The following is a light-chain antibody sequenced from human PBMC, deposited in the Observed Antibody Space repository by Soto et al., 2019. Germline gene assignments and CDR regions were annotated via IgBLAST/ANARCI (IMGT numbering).Light chain of an antibody. V-gene: IGKV1-39*01. J-gene: IGKJ2*01. CDR1: QSISSY. CDR2: AAS. Sequence: DIQMTQSPSSLSASVGDRVTITCRASQSISSYLNWYQQKPGKAPKLLIYAASSLQSGVPSRFSGSGSGTDVTHTISSLQPEDFATYYCQQSYSTPRYTFGQGTKLEI. CDR3: QQSYSTPRYT.